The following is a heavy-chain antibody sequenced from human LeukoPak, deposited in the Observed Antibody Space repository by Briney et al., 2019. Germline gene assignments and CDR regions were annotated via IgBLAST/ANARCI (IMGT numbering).Heavy chain of an antibody. CDR1: GFSVSNNY. Sequence: GGSLRLSCAASGFSVSNNYITWVRQAPGKALEWVSVTYSDGSTYYADSVKGRFTISRDNSKNTLYLQMNSLRAEDTAVYYCAKESVWDYYDSSGSDYWGQGTLVTVSS. D-gene: IGHD3-22*01. CDR2: TYSDGST. V-gene: IGHV3-53*01. CDR3: AKESVWDYYDSSGSDY. J-gene: IGHJ4*02.